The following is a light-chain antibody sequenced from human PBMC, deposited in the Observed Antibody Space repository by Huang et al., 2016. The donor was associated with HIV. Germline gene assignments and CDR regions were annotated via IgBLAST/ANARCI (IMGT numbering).Light chain of an antibody. V-gene: IGKV3-15*01. Sequence: EIVMTQSPATLSVSPGETATLSCRASQSLGSSLAWYQQKPGQAPRLLIYKASTRATGIPARFRGSGSGTEFTLSISSLQSEDFAVYFCQHYNGWPLTFGGGTKVDIK. J-gene: IGKJ4*01. CDR3: QHYNGWPLT. CDR1: QSLGSS. CDR2: KAS.